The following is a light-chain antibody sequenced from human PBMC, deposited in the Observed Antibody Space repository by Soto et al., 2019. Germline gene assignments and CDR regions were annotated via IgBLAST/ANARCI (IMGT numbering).Light chain of an antibody. J-gene: IGKJ1*01. CDR3: QQFKSGTWT. CDR1: QDISNY. Sequence: DIQMTQSPSSLSASVGDRVTITCQASQDISNYLNWYQQKPGKAPKLLIYDASNLETGVPSRFSGSGSATEFILTINGLQPDDFATYFCQQFKSGTWTFGQGTKV. CDR2: DAS. V-gene: IGKV1-33*01.